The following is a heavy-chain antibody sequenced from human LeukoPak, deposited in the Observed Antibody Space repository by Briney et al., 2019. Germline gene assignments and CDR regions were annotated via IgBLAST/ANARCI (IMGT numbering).Heavy chain of an antibody. J-gene: IGHJ4*02. V-gene: IGHV1-2*02. D-gene: IGHD6-19*01. CDR3: AREGGSSDWDYEELNY. CDR2: INPNSGGT. CDR1: GYTFTGYY. Sequence: ASVKVSCKASGYTFTGYYMHWVRQAPGQGLEWMGWINPNSGGTNYAQKFQGRVTMTRDTAISTAYMELSRLRSDDTAVYYCAREGGSSDWDYEELNYWGQGTLVTVSS.